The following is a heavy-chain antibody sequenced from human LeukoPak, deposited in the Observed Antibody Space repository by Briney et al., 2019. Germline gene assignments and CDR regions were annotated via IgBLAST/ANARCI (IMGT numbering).Heavy chain of an antibody. J-gene: IGHJ4*01. CDR2: ISYDGSNK. Sequence: GRSLRLSCAASGFTFSSYGMHWVRQAPGKGLEWEAVISYDGSNKYYADSVKGRFTISRDNSKNTLYLQMNSLRAEDTAVYYCAKDRSPIAVAAPFDDWGQGTLVTVAS. CDR1: GFTFSSYG. V-gene: IGHV3-30*18. D-gene: IGHD6-19*01. CDR3: AKDRSPIAVAAPFDD.